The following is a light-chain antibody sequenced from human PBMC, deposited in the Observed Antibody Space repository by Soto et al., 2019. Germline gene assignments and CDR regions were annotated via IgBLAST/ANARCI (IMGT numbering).Light chain of an antibody. CDR3: CAYAGSLYV. Sequence: QSALTQPRSVSGSPGQSVTISCTGTSSDVGGYNYVSWYQQHPGKAPKLLIYDVSKRPSGVPERFSGSKSGNTASLTISGLQDEDEADYYCCAYAGSLYVFGTGTKLTVL. J-gene: IGLJ1*01. V-gene: IGLV2-11*01. CDR2: DVS. CDR1: SSDVGGYNY.